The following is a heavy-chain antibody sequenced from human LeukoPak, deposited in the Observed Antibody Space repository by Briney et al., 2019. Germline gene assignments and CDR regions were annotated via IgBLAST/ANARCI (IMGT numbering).Heavy chain of an antibody. J-gene: IGHJ4*02. V-gene: IGHV4-59*02. CDR3: ARGFLTVAGTFDH. CDR2: VYDTAST. Sequence: PSETLSLTCTVSGFSVSGYHWSWIRQPPGKGLEWIGYVYDTASTNYNPSLRGRVTISVDKSKNQFSLILTSVTAADTALYFCARGFLTVAGTFDHWGQGTLVTVSS. D-gene: IGHD6-19*01. CDR1: GFSVSGYH.